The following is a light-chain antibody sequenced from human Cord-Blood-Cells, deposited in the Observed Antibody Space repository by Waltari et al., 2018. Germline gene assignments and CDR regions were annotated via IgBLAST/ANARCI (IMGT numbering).Light chain of an antibody. CDR3: QKYNSAPQT. J-gene: IGKJ3*01. CDR2: AAS. V-gene: IGKV1-27*01. CDR1: QGISNY. Sequence: DIHMPQSPSSLSASVVDRVSITCRASQGISNYLAWYQQIPGKVPKLLIYAASTLQSGVPSRFSGSGSGTDFTLTISSLQPEDVATYYCQKYNSAPQTFGPGTKVDIK.